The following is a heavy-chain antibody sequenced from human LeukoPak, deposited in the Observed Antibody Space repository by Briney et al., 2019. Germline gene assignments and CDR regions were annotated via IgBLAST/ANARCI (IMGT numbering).Heavy chain of an antibody. J-gene: IGHJ3*02. V-gene: IGHV3-48*03. D-gene: IGHD6-19*01. Sequence: GGSLRLSCAASGFTFSSYEMNWVRQAPGKGLEWVSYISSSGSTIYYADTVKGRFTISRDNAKNSLYLQMNSLRAEDTAVYYCAKVRGQWLALDAFDIWGQGTMVTVSS. CDR3: AKVRGQWLALDAFDI. CDR1: GFTFSSYE. CDR2: ISSSGSTI.